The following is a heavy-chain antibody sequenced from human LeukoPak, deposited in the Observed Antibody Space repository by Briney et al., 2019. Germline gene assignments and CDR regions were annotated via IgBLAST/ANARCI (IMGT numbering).Heavy chain of an antibody. CDR1: GYTFTSYY. CDR2: INPSGGST. J-gene: IGHJ1*01. V-gene: IGHV1-46*01. CDR3: ARSYGSGSPKAEYFQH. D-gene: IGHD3-10*01. Sequence: GASVKVSCKASGYTFTSYYMHWVRQAPGQGLEWMGIINPSGGSTSYAQKFQGRVTMTRDMSTSTVYMELSSLRSEDTAVYYCARSYGSGSPKAEYFQHWGQGTLVTVSS.